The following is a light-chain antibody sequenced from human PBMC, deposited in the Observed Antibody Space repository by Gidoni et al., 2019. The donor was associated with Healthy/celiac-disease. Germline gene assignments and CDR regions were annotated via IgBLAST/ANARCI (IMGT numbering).Light chain of an antibody. CDR3: QQYGSSPFT. CDR2: GAS. CDR1: QRVSSSY. V-gene: IGKV3-20*01. Sequence: EIVLTQSPGTLSLSPGERATLSCRASQRVSSSYLAWYQQKPGQAPRLLIYGASSRATGIPARFSGSGSGTDFTLTISRLEPEDFAVYYCQQYGSSPFTFGPGTKVEIK. J-gene: IGKJ3*01.